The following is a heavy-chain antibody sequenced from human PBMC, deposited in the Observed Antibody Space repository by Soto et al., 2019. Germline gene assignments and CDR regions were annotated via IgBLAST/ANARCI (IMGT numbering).Heavy chain of an antibody. CDR1: GGTFNRNT. D-gene: IGHD3-22*01. CDR2: IIPIFGTA. J-gene: IGHJ4*02. Sequence: QVQLVQSGAEVKKPGSWVMVSWKASGGTFNRNTISWVRQAPGQGLEWMGGIIPIFGTANYAQKFQGRVTITADESTSTAYMELSRLRSEDTAVYYCARQFDYDSSGYYYAYWGQGTLVTDSS. V-gene: IGHV1-69*01. CDR3: ARQFDYDSSGYYYAY.